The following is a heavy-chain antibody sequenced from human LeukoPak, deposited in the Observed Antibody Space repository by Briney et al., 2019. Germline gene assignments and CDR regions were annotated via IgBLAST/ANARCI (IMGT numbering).Heavy chain of an antibody. D-gene: IGHD4-17*01. CDR2: MNPNSGNT. J-gene: IGHJ4*02. CDR1: GYTFTSYD. Sequence: GESLKISCKASGYTFTSYDINWVRQATGQGLEWMGWMNPNSGNTGYAQKFQGRVTMTRNTSISTAYMELSSLRSEDTAVYYCARGPHYGDYASWGQGTLVTVSS. CDR3: ARGPHYGDYAS. V-gene: IGHV1-8*01.